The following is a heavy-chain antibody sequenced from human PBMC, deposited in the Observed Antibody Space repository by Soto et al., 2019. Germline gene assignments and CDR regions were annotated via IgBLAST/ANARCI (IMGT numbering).Heavy chain of an antibody. V-gene: IGHV3-21*01. D-gene: IGHD4-17*01. CDR1: GFTFSSYS. CDR3: ARMGSVTTFSWSDYYYGMDV. CDR2: ISSRTNYM. Sequence: EVQLVESGGGLVKPGGSLRLSCAASGFTFSSYSMNWVRQAPGKGLEWVSSISSRTNYMYYADSVKGRFTISRDDAKNSLYVQMNSLRAEDTAVYYCARMGSVTTFSWSDYYYGMDVWGQGTTVTVSS. J-gene: IGHJ6*02.